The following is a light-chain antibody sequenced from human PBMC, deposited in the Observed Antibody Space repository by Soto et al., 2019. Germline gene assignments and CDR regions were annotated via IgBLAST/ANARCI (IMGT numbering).Light chain of an antibody. CDR2: DAS. Sequence: EIVLTQSPATLSLSPGERATLSCRASQSASSYLAWYQQKPGQAPRLLISDASNRATGIPARFSGSGSGTDFTLTISSLEPEDFAVYYCQQRSNWPPKYTFGQGTRLEIK. J-gene: IGKJ2*01. CDR1: QSASSY. CDR3: QQRSNWPPKYT. V-gene: IGKV3-11*01.